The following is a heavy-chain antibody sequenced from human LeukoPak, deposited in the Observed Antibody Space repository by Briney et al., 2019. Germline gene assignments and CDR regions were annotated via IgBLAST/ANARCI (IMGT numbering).Heavy chain of an antibody. V-gene: IGHV3-30-3*01. Sequence: HPGGSLRLSCAASGFTFSSYAMHWVRQAPGKGLEWVAVISYDGSNKYYADSVKGRFTISRDNSKNTLYLQMNSLRAEDTAVYYCAKVSYGSGSYYKNPSPYFDYWGQGTLVTVSS. CDR3: AKVSYGSGSYYKNPSPYFDY. J-gene: IGHJ4*02. CDR1: GFTFSSYA. CDR2: ISYDGSNK. D-gene: IGHD3-10*01.